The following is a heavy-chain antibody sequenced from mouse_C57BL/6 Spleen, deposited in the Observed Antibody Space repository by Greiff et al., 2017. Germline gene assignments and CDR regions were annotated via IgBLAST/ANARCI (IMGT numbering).Heavy chain of an antibody. Sequence: EVQLQQSGAELVRPGASVKLSCTASGFNIKDDYMHWVKQRPEQGLEWIGWIDPENGDTEYASKFQGKATIAADTSSNTAYLQLSSLTSEDTAVYYCTTKGVTTVVFDYWGQGTTLTVSS. CDR1: GFNIKDDY. CDR3: TTKGVTTVVFDY. D-gene: IGHD1-1*01. J-gene: IGHJ2*01. CDR2: IDPENGDT. V-gene: IGHV14-4*01.